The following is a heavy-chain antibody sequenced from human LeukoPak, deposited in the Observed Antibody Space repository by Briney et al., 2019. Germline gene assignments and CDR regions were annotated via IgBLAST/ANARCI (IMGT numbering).Heavy chain of an antibody. CDR1: GFTFSSYW. CDR2: IASDGSST. J-gene: IGHJ6*02. Sequence: GGSLRLSCAASGFTFSSYWMNWVRQAPGKGLVWVSRIASDGSSTTYADSVKGRFSISRDNAKNTLYLQMNSLRAEDTALYYCARELGSYEGGYYGMDVWGQGTTVTVSS. CDR3: ARELGSYEGGYYGMDV. V-gene: IGHV3-74*01. D-gene: IGHD1-26*01.